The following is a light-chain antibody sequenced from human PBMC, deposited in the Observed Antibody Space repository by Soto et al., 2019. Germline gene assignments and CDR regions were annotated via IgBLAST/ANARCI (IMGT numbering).Light chain of an antibody. J-gene: IGLJ1*01. CDR3: AAWDDSLNGPV. CDR1: GSSIGRNT. Sequence: QSVLTQPPSASGTPGQGATTSFPGRGSSIGRNTVNWYQQLPGTAPKLLIYSNNQRPSGVPDRFSGSKSGTSASLAISGLQSEDEADYYCAAWDDSLNGPVFGTGTKVTVL. V-gene: IGLV1-44*01. CDR2: SNN.